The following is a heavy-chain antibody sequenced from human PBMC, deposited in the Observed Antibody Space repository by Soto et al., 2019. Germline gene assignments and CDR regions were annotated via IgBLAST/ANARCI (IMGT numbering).Heavy chain of an antibody. V-gene: IGHV1-8*01. CDR1: GYTFTSYD. CDR3: ARAHTYDDILTGYDPYYYYYYMDV. CDR2: MNPNSGNT. J-gene: IGHJ6*03. D-gene: IGHD3-9*01. Sequence: QVQLVQSGAEVKKPGASVKVSCKASGYTFTSYDINWVRQAPGQGLEWMGWMNPNSGNTGYAQKFQGRVTMTRNTPISTAYMELSSLRSEDTAVYYCARAHTYDDILTGYDPYYYYYYMDVWGKGTTVTVSS.